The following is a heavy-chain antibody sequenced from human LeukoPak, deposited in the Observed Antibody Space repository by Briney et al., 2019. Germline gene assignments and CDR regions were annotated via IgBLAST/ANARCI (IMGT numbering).Heavy chain of an antibody. Sequence: GGSLRLSCAASGFTFSSYSMNWVRQAPGKGLEWVSSISSSSSYIYYADSVKGRFTTSRDNAKNSLYLQMNSLRAEDTAVYYCASLRDGYILGYWGQGTLVTVSS. CDR1: GFTFSSYS. J-gene: IGHJ4*02. V-gene: IGHV3-21*01. D-gene: IGHD5-24*01. CDR2: ISSSSSYI. CDR3: ASLRDGYILGY.